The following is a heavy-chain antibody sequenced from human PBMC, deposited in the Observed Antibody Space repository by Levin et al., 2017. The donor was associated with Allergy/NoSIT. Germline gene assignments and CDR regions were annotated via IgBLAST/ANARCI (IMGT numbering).Heavy chain of an antibody. CDR2: IFSNDKK. V-gene: IGHV2-26*01. CDR1: GFPLSDPRMG. J-gene: IGHJ3*02. Sequence: SGPTLVKPTETLTLTCTVSGFPLSDPRMGVSWIRQPPGKALEWLAHIFSNDKKSYSTSLKNRLTISKDTSKSQVVLTITNMDPADSATYYCGRIPNYYDSSAHNFFLQWASDIWGQGTMVTVSS. D-gene: IGHD3-22*01. CDR3: GRIPNYYDSSAHNFFLQWASDI.